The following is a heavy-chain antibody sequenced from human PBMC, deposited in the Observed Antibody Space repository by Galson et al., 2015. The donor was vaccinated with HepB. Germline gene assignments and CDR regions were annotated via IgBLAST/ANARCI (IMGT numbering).Heavy chain of an antibody. D-gene: IGHD1-26*01. CDR2: IKNDGSEK. CDR3: ASGEGWVKVG. V-gene: IGHV3-7*01. J-gene: IGHJ4*02. CDR1: GLIFDKYW. Sequence: SLRLSCAASGLIFDKYWMTWVRQAPGKGLEWVANIKNDGSEKNYVDSVKGRFTISRDNAKNSLYLQMNSLRGEDTAVYYCASGEGWVKVGWGQGTLVTVSS.